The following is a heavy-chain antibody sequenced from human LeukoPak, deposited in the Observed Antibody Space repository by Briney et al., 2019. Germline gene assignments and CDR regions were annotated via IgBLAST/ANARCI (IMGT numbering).Heavy chain of an antibody. V-gene: IGHV3-23*01. CDR2: ISIGTSDT. D-gene: IGHD5-18*01. J-gene: IGHJ4*02. Sequence: GGSLRLSCAASGFTFSNYAMSWVRQAPGKGLEWVSGISIGTSDTYYADSVKGRFTISRDNSRTTLYLQMNSLRAEDTAVYYCAKRLLYSYGPGFDYWGQGTLVTVSS. CDR3: AKRLLYSYGPGFDY. CDR1: GFTFSNYA.